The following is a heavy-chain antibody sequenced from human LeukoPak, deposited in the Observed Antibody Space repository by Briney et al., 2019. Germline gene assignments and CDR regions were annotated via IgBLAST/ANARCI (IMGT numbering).Heavy chain of an antibody. J-gene: IGHJ4*02. V-gene: IGHV4-31*03. CDR3: ARGRYSGSYSDY. Sequence: SETLSLTCTVSGGSISSGGYYWSWIRQHPGKGLEWIGYIYYSGSTYYNPSLKSRVTISVDTSKNQFSLKLSSVTAADTAVYCCARGRYSGSYSDYWGQGTLVTVSS. D-gene: IGHD1-26*01. CDR1: GGSISSGGYY. CDR2: IYYSGST.